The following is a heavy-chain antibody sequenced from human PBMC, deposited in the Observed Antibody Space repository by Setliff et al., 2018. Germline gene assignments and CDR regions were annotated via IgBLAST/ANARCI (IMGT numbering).Heavy chain of an antibody. Sequence: SETLSLTCAVYGGSFSGYYWSWIRQPPGKGLEWIGEINHSGSTNYNPSLKSRVTISVDTSKNQFSLKLSSVTAADTAVYYCARGGYSRGPPVYYFDYWGQGQWSPSPQ. D-gene: IGHD5-12*01. CDR3: ARGGYSRGPPVYYFDY. CDR1: GGSFSGYY. V-gene: IGHV4-34*01. J-gene: IGHJ4*02. CDR2: INHSGST.